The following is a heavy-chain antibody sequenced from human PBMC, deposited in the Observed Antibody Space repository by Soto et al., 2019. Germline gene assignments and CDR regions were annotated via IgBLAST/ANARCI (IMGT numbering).Heavy chain of an antibody. CDR2: INPNSVNI. D-gene: IGHD3-10*01. J-gene: IGHJ4*02. Sequence: AAVKVSCKASGNTFTSYDINWVRQATGHGLEWMGWINPNSVNIGYAQKFQGRVTMTRDTAIRTAYMEVSRLRSDDTAVYYCARGRASGSYYLLDYWGQGTLVTVSS. V-gene: IGHV1-8*01. CDR1: GNTFTSYD. CDR3: ARGRASGSYYLLDY.